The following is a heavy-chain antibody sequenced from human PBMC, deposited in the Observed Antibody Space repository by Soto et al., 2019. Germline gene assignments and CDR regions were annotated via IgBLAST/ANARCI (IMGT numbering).Heavy chain of an antibody. J-gene: IGHJ6*02. Sequence: GGSLRLSCAASGFTFSSYAMSWVRQAPGKGLEWVSAISGSGGSTYYADSVKGRFTISRDNSKNTLYLQMNSLRAEDTAVYYCAKVLLSGPALPYYYYYGMDVWGQGTTVTVSS. V-gene: IGHV3-23*01. D-gene: IGHD2-8*02. CDR2: ISGSGGST. CDR3: AKVLLSGPALPYYYYYGMDV. CDR1: GFTFSSYA.